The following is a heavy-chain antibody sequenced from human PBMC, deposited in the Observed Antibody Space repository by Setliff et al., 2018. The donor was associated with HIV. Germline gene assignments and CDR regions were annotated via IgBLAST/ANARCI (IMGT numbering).Heavy chain of an antibody. CDR2: VYSTGRT. J-gene: IGHJ3*02. D-gene: IGHD2-21*02. V-gene: IGHV4-59*01. CDR1: GDSINNYY. Sequence: SETLSLTCTVSGDSINNYYWSWNRQPPGKGLEWIGYVYSTGRTNSKTSLKSRVTISVDTSKNQFSLKLSSVTAADTAVYYCARVATGPESFDIWGQGTMVTVSS. CDR3: ARVATGPESFDI.